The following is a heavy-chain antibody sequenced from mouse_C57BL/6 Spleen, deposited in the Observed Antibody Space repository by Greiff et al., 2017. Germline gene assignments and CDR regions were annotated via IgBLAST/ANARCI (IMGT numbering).Heavy chain of an antibody. J-gene: IGHJ1*03. V-gene: IGHV5-9*01. D-gene: IGHD2-13*01. CDR2: ISGGGGNT. CDR1: GFTFSSYT. Sequence: DVQLVESGGGLVKPGGSLKLSCAASGFTFSSYTMSWVRQTPEKRLEWVATISGGGGNTYYPDSVKGRFTISRDNAKNTLYLQMSSLRSEDTALYYCARQGLRYFDVWGTGTTVTVSS. CDR3: ARQGLRYFDV.